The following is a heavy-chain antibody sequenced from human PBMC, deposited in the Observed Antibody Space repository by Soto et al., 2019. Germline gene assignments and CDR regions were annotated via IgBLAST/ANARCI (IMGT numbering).Heavy chain of an antibody. D-gene: IGHD3-3*01. Sequence: SETLSLTCTVSGGSISSGDYYWSWIRQPPGKGLEWIGYIYYSGSTYYNPSLKSRVTISVDTSKNQFSLKLSSVTAADTAVYYCAREGNRIGFFDYWGQGTLVTVSS. V-gene: IGHV4-30-4*01. CDR1: GGSISSGDYY. CDR2: IYYSGST. J-gene: IGHJ4*02. CDR3: AREGNRIGFFDY.